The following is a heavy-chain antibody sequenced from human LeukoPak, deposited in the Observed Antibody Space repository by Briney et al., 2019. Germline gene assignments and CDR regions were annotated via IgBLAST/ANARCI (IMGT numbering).Heavy chain of an antibody. CDR1: GFTFSSYA. Sequence: GGSLRLSCAASGFTFSSYAMHWVRQAPGKGLEWVAVISYDGSNKYYADSVKGRFTISRDNSKNTLYLQMNSLRAEDTAVYYCARAKQWLGRGIYFDYWGQGTLVTVSS. CDR2: ISYDGSNK. CDR3: ARAKQWLGRGIYFDY. J-gene: IGHJ4*02. D-gene: IGHD6-19*01. V-gene: IGHV3-30*14.